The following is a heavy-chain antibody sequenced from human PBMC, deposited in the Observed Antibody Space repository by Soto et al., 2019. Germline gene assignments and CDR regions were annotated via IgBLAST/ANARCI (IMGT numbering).Heavy chain of an antibody. D-gene: IGHD6-19*01. V-gene: IGHV4-39*01. CDR2: IYYSGST. CDR1: GGSISSSSYY. J-gene: IGHJ4*02. CDR3: ARTTSGWWN. Sequence: QLELQETGPGLVKPSETLSLTCTVSGGSISSSSYYWGWIRQPPGKGLEWIGSIYYSGSTYYNPSLKSRVTISVDTSKNQFSLKLSSVTAADTAVYYCARTTSGWWNWGQGTLVTVSS.